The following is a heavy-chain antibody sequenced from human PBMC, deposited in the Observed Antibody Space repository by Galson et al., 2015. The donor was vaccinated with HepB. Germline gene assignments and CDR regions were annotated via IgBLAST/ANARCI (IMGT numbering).Heavy chain of an antibody. CDR2: IAPSDSYT. J-gene: IGHJ5*02. V-gene: IGHV5-10-1*01. CDR1: GYSFTAYW. Sequence: QSGAEVKKPGESLRISCKGSGYSFTAYWISWVRQMPGKGLEWMGTIAPSDSYTNYSPSFQGHVTISADKSISTAYLHWSSLKASDTAMYYCARRRYYYDTSAYPTFDPWGQGTLVTVSS. D-gene: IGHD3-22*01. CDR3: ARRRYYYDTSAYPTFDP.